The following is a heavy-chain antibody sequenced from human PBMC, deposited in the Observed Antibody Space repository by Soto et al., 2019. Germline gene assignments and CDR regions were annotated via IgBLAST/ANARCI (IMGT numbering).Heavy chain of an antibody. CDR1: GYTLTEVS. D-gene: IGHD3-9*01. Sequence: ASVKVSCKVSGYTLTEVSMHWVRQAPGKGLEWMGGFDPEDGETIYAQKFQGRVTMTEDTSTDTAYMELSSLRSEDTAVYYCATLGYYDILTGYWVTPGKYYFDYWGQGTLVTVSS. CDR2: FDPEDGET. J-gene: IGHJ4*02. CDR3: ATLGYYDILTGYWVTPGKYYFDY. V-gene: IGHV1-24*01.